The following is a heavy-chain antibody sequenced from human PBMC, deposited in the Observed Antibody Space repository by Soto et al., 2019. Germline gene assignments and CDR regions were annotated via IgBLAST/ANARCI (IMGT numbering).Heavy chain of an antibody. CDR1: GGSISSGGYY. CDR3: ARVGSSSPLDYYYYMDV. V-gene: IGHV4-31*03. D-gene: IGHD6-6*01. CDR2: IYYSGST. J-gene: IGHJ6*03. Sequence: SETLSLTCTVSGGSISSGGYYWSWIRQHPGKGLEWIGYIYYSGSTYYNPSLKSRVTISVDTSKNQFSLKLSSVTAADTAVYYCARVGSSSPLDYYYYMDVWGKGTTVTVSS.